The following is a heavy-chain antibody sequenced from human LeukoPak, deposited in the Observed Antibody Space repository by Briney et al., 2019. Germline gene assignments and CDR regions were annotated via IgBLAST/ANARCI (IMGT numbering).Heavy chain of an antibody. V-gene: IGHV3-23*01. J-gene: IGHJ4*02. CDR2: LSGSADGI. CDR1: GFTFNNYA. Sequence: PGGSLRLSCAASGFTFNNYAMSWVRQAPGKGLEWVSALSGSADGIYYADSVKGRFTISRDNSQNTLYLQMNSLRAEDTAVYYCARGLPGSDIFDYWGQGTLVTVSS. CDR3: ARGLPGSDIFDY. D-gene: IGHD2-21*02.